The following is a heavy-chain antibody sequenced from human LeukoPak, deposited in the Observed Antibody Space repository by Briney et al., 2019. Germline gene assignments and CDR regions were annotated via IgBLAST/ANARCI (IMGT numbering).Heavy chain of an antibody. D-gene: IGHD1-26*01. CDR3: AKDARVYWVRYFDY. J-gene: IGHJ4*02. CDR1: GFTFSSYV. V-gene: IGHV3-30*04. Sequence: PGGSLRLSCAASGFTFSSYVMHWVRQAPGKGLEWVAIISYDGSNEYYADSVKGRFTISRDNSKNTLYLRMNSLRAADTAVYYCAKDARVYWVRYFDYWGQGTLVTVSS. CDR2: ISYDGSNE.